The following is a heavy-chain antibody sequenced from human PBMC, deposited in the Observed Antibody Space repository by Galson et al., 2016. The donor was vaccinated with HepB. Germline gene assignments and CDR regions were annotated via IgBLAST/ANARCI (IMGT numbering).Heavy chain of an antibody. CDR3: ARHLNYGSYYFDY. D-gene: IGHD4-17*01. CDR2: INYSGST. V-gene: IGHV4-39*01. J-gene: IGHJ4*02. CDR1: GGPISSSSYY. Sequence: ETLSLTCTVSGGPISSSSYYWGWIRQPPGKGLEWVGSINYSGSTYYNPSLTSRVTISVDTSKNQFSLKLSSVTAADTAVYYCARHLNYGSYYFDYWGLGTLVTVSS.